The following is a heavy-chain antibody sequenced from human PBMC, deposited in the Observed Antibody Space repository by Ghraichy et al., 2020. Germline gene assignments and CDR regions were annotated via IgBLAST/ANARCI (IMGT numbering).Heavy chain of an antibody. CDR3: TTDFELGLLPIYYYYGMDV. J-gene: IGHJ6*02. Sequence: GGSLRLSCAASGFTFSNAWMNWVRQAPGKGLEWVGRIKSKTDGGTTDYAAPVKGRFTISRDDSKNTLYLQMNSLKTEDTAVYYCTTDFELGLLPIYYYYGMDVWGQGTTVTVSS. CDR1: GFTFSNAW. CDR2: IKSKTDGGTT. D-gene: IGHD3-22*01. V-gene: IGHV3-15*07.